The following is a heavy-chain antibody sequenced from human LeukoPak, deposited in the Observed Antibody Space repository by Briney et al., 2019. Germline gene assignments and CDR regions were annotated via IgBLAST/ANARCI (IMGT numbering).Heavy chain of an antibody. CDR2: ISSSSSYI. CDR3: ARALSGSGWDPRDAFDI. Sequence: GGSLRLSCAASGFTFSSYSMNWVRQAPGKGLEWVSSISSSSSYIYYADSVKGRFTISRDNAKNSLYLQMNSLRAEDTAVYYCARALSGSGWDPRDAFDIWGQGTTVTVSS. CDR1: GFTFSSYS. D-gene: IGHD6-19*01. J-gene: IGHJ3*02. V-gene: IGHV3-21*01.